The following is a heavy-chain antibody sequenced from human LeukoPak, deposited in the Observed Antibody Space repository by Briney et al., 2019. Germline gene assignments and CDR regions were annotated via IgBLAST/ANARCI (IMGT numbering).Heavy chain of an antibody. CDR3: ATDYGDYYNLLSFDY. Sequence: ASVKVSCKASGGTFSSYAISWVRQAPGQGLEWMGGIIPIFGTANYAQKFQGRVTMTEDTSTDTAYMELSSLRSEDTAVYYCATDYGDYYNLLSFDYWGQGTLVTVSS. D-gene: IGHD4-17*01. V-gene: IGHV1-69*06. CDR1: GGTFSSYA. J-gene: IGHJ4*02. CDR2: IIPIFGTA.